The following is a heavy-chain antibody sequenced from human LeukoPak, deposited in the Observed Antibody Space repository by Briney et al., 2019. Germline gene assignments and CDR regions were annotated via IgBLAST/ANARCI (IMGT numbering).Heavy chain of an antibody. V-gene: IGHV1-8*01. CDR1: GYTFTSYD. CDR3: ARDSSYDFWSGYFIQKGYYYYYGMDV. Sequence: ASVKVSCKASGYTFTSYDINWVRQATGQGLEWMGWMNPNSGNTGYAQKFQGRVTMTRNTSISTAYMELSSLRSEDTAVYYCARDSSYDFWSGYFIQKGYYYYYGMDVWGQGTTVTVSS. J-gene: IGHJ6*02. D-gene: IGHD3-3*01. CDR2: MNPNSGNT.